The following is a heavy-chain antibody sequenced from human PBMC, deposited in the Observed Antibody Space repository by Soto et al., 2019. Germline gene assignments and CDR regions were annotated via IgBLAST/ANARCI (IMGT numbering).Heavy chain of an antibody. D-gene: IGHD1-26*01. V-gene: IGHV2-5*02. CDR3: AHAYGGRSLY. J-gene: IGHJ4*02. CDR2: IYWDDSK. CDR1: GFSLTTDRVG. Sequence: QITLKESGPPLVKPTQTLTLTCTFSGFSLTTDRVGVGWIRQPPGEALEWLAVIYWDDSKTYRPSLESRLTITTDTSKNQVALTMTNMDSLDTATYYCAHAYGGRSLYWGQGTLVTVSS.